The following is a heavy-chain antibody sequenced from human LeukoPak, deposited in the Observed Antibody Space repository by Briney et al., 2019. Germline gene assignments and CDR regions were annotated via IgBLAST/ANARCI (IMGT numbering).Heavy chain of an antibody. CDR2: INQDGSEK. CDR1: GFTFSSYW. D-gene: IGHD5-18*01. J-gene: IGHJ4*02. V-gene: IGHV3-7*01. Sequence: GGSLRLSCAASGFTFSSYWMHWVRQAPGKGLEWVANINQDGSEKYYVDSVEGRFTISRDSVKNSLYLQMNSLRAEDTAVYYCARGDTYGDYWGQGTLVTVSS. CDR3: ARGDTYGDY.